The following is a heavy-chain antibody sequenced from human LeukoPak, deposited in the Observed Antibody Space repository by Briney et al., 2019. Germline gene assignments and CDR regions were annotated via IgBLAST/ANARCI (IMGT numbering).Heavy chain of an antibody. V-gene: IGHV3-21*01. J-gene: IGHJ6*02. CDR3: ARVPELLYYDSSGSDYYGMDV. Sequence: PGGSLRLSCAASGFTFSSYAMSWVRQAPGKGLEWVSSISSSSSYIYYADSVKGRFTISRDNAKNSLYLQMNSLRAEDTAVYYCARVPELLYYDSSGSDYYGMDVWGQGTTVTVSS. D-gene: IGHD3-22*01. CDR1: GFTFSSYA. CDR2: ISSSSSYI.